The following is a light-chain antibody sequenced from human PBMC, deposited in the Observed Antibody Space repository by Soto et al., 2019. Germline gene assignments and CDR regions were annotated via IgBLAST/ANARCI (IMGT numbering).Light chain of an antibody. CDR1: TDDIRSYKL. Sequence: SVLTQPASVSGSPGQSITISCTGITDDIRSYKLVSWYQQYPGKAPKLIIYEVSNRPSGVSNRFSGSKSGDTASLTISGLQAEDEADYYCSSYTSSSTLYVFGTGTKVTVL. CDR2: EVS. J-gene: IGLJ1*01. CDR3: SSYTSSSTLYV. V-gene: IGLV2-14*02.